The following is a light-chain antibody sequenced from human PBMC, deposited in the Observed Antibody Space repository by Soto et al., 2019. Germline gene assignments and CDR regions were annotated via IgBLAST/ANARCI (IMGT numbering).Light chain of an antibody. CDR3: QQSFSYPPT. V-gene: IGKV1-39*01. CDR2: AAS. Sequence: DIQMTQSPSSLSASVGDRVTITCRASQSIGDNLNWYQHKPGTAPNLLIYAASSLQSGVPSRFSGSGSGTDFTLTISSLQPEDFVTYYCQQSFSYPPTFGGGTKVEIK. J-gene: IGKJ4*01. CDR1: QSIGDN.